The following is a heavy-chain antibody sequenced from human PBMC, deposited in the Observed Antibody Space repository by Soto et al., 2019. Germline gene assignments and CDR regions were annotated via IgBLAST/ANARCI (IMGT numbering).Heavy chain of an antibody. CDR1: GFSLSTSGMC. J-gene: IGHJ6*02. CDR3: ARMKGXYSGYDAYYYYYYGMDV. Sequence: SGPTLVNPTQTLTLTCTFSGFSLSTSGMCVSWIRQPPGKALEWLALIDWDDDKYYSTSLKTRLTISKDTSKNQVVLTMTNMDPVDTATYYCARMKGXYSGYDAYYYYYYGMDVWGQGTTVTVSS. D-gene: IGHD5-12*01. V-gene: IGHV2-70*01. CDR2: IDWDDDK.